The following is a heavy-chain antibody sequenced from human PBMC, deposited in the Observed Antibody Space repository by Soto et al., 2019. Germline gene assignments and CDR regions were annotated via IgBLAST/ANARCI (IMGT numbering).Heavy chain of an antibody. J-gene: IGHJ4*02. CDR2: INHSGST. CDR1: GGSFSGYY. CDR3: ARHKPTGLFAY. D-gene: IGHD4-17*01. V-gene: IGHV4-34*01. Sequence: PSETLSLTCTVSGGSFSGYYWTWIRQPPGTGLEWIGEINHSGSTNYNPSLKSRVTISVDTSKNQFSLKLTSVTAADTAVYYCARHKPTGLFAYWRQRTLVTVSS.